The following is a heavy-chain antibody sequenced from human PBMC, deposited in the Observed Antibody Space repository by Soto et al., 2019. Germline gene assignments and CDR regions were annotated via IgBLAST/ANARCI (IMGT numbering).Heavy chain of an antibody. D-gene: IGHD2-2*01. CDR1: GYTFTSYD. V-gene: IGHV1-8*01. Sequence: ASVKVSCKASGYTFTSYDINWVRQATGQGLEWMGWMNPNSGNTGYAQKFQGRVTMTRNTSISTAYMELSSLRSEDTAVYYCARVSRIPYYCSSTSCQLGVYNWFDHWGQGTLVTVSS. CDR3: ARVSRIPYYCSSTSCQLGVYNWFDH. J-gene: IGHJ5*02. CDR2: MNPNSGNT.